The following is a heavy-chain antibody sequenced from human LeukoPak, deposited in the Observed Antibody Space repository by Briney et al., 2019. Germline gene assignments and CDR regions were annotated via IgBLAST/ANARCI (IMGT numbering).Heavy chain of an antibody. J-gene: IGHJ4*02. CDR3: VKDYRSGSYMGHFDS. CDR2: ISGSGSGGST. CDR1: GFTFSSCA. V-gene: IGHV3-23*01. D-gene: IGHD6-19*01. Sequence: GGSLTLSCAASGFTFSSCAMSWVRQALGQGLEWVSSISGSGSGGSTYYADSVKGRFTISRDNSKNTLYLQMNSLRAEDSAVYHCVKDYRSGSYMGHFDSWGQGTLVTVSS.